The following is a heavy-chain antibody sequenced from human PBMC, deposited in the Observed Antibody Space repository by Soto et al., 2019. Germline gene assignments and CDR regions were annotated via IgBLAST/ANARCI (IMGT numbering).Heavy chain of an antibody. V-gene: IGHV1-8*01. Sequence: QVQLVQSGAEVKKPGASVKVSCKASGYTFSTYDIFWVRQATGQGLEWMGWLNPNSGHTGYAQKFQGRVTLTRDTSISTAYMELSRLRSTDTAVYFCARRLSSSTFYYYLDVWGKGTTVTVSS. CDR2: LNPNSGHT. CDR1: GYTFSTYD. D-gene: IGHD6-6*01. CDR3: ARRLSSSTFYYYLDV. J-gene: IGHJ6*03.